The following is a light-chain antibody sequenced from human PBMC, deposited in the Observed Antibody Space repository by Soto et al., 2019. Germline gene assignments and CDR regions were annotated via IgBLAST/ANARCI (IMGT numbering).Light chain of an antibody. CDR3: QHYGNSPRYT. Sequence: EIVLTKSPGTLSLSPGERATLSCRASQSVRSSYLAWYQQKPGQAPRLLIYDASSRATGIPDRFSGSGSGTDFTLTISRLEPEDFAVYYCQHYGNSPRYTFGQGTKLEIK. V-gene: IGKV3-20*01. CDR1: QSVRSSY. J-gene: IGKJ2*01. CDR2: DAS.